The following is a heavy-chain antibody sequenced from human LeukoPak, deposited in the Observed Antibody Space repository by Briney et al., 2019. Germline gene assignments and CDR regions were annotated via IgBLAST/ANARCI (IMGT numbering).Heavy chain of an antibody. CDR2: INPNSGGT. CDR1: GYTFTGYC. J-gene: IGHJ3*02. V-gene: IGHV1-2*02. D-gene: IGHD3-16*01. Sequence: ASVKVSCKASGYTFTGYCMHWVRQAPGQGLEWMGWINPNSGGTNYAQKFQGRVTMTRDTSISTAYMELSRLRSDDTAVYYCARVHYIWGTPVRGYAFDIWGQGTMVTVSS. CDR3: ARVHYIWGTPVRGYAFDI.